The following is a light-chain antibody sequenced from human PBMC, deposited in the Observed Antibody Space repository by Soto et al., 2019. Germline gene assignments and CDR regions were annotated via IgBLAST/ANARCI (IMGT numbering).Light chain of an antibody. J-gene: IGKJ1*01. CDR1: QSVSSSY. Sequence: EIVLTQSPGTLSLSPGERAPLSRRASQSVSSSYLAWYQQKPGQAPRLLIYGASSRATGIPDRFSGSGSGTDFTLTISRLEPEDFAVYYCQQYGSSPRTFGQGTKVDIK. CDR3: QQYGSSPRT. CDR2: GAS. V-gene: IGKV3-20*01.